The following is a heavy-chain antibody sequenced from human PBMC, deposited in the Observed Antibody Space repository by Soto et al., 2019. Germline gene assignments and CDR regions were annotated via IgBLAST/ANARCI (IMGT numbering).Heavy chain of an antibody. D-gene: IGHD3-10*01. CDR1: GGSISSYF. V-gene: IGHV4-59*08. Sequence: PSDTLSLTCTVSGGSISSYFWSWIRLPPGKGLEWIGYISDIAYTSYNPSLKGRVSISVDTSKNQFSLTLTSVTAADTAVYYCARQGFGVLHGLVDVWGQGTTVTVSS. J-gene: IGHJ6*02. CDR3: ARQGFGVLHGLVDV. CDR2: ISDIAYT.